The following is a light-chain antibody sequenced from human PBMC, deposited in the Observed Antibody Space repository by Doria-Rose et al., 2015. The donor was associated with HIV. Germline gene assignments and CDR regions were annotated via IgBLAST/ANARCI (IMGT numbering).Light chain of an antibody. V-gene: IGKV1-27*01. J-gene: IGKJ3*01. Sequence: DVQLTQSPSSLSASVGDRVTITCRASQDISNLVVWYQQKPGKVPNLLIYAASTLRSGVPSRFSGSGSGTDFTLTINSLQPEDVATYYCLQYNGAPLFTFGPGTKVDI. CDR2: AAS. CDR3: LQYNGAPLFT. CDR1: QDISNL.